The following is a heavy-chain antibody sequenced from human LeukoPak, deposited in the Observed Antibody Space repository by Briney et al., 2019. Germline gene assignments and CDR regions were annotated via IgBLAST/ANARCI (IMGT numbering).Heavy chain of an antibody. V-gene: IGHV4-39*01. Sequence: KPSETLSLTCTVSGGSISSSSYYWGWLRQPPGKGLEWIGSIYYSGSTYYNASLKSRVTISVNTSKNQFSLKLSSVTAADTAVYYCARRRRGSGFDYWGEGTLVTVSS. CDR3: ARRRRGSGFDY. CDR2: IYYSGST. CDR1: GGSISSSSYY. D-gene: IGHD3-3*01. J-gene: IGHJ4*02.